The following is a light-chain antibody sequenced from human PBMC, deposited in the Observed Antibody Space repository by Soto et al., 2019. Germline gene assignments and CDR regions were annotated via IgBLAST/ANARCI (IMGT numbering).Light chain of an antibody. J-gene: IGLJ2*01. CDR1: ELPKKY. V-gene: IGLV3-10*01. CDR2: EDS. CDR3: YSIDNSGNHWML. Sequence: SYELTQPPSVSVSPGQTARITCSGDELPKKYAYWYQQKSGQAPVLVIYEDSERPSGIPERFSGSSSGTMATLTISGAQVEDEADYYCYSIDNSGNHWMLFGGGTKVTVL.